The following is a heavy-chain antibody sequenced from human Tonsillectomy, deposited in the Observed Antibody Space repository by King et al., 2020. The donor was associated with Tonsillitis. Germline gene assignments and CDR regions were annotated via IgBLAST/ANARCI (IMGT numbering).Heavy chain of an antibody. CDR1: GGTFSSYA. CDR2: IIPILGIA. Sequence: VQLVESGAEVKKPGSSVKVSCKASGGTFSSYAISWVRQAPGQGLEWMGRIIPILGIANYAQKFQGRVTITADKSTSTAYMELSSLRSEDTAVYYCERDRGSRGSYFPPEYWGQGTLVTVSS. D-gene: IGHD1-26*01. J-gene: IGHJ4*02. CDR3: ERDRGSRGSYFPPEY. V-gene: IGHV1-69*09.